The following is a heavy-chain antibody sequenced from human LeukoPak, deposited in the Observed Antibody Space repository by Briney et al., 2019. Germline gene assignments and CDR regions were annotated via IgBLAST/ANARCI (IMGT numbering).Heavy chain of an antibody. CDR1: GFTFSSYW. CDR2: IKQDGSEK. V-gene: IGHV3-7*03. CDR3: AKGSRGSCSRTYCYPFDY. D-gene: IGHD2-2*01. J-gene: IGHJ4*02. Sequence: QTGGSLRLSCAASGFTFSSYWMSWVRQAPGKGLEWVANIKQDGSEKYYVDSVKGRFTISRDNSKNTLYLQMNRLRAEDTAVYYCAKGSRGSCSRTYCYPFDYWGQGTLVTVSS.